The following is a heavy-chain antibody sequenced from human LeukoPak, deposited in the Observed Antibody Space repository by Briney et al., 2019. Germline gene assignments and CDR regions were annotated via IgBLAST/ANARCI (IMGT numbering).Heavy chain of an antibody. V-gene: IGHV4-59*01. CDR2: IYYSGST. Sequence: SETLSLTCTVSGGSISSYYWSWIRQPPGKGLEWIGYIYYSGSTNYNPSLKSRVTISVDTSKNQFSLKLSSVTAADTAVYYCARAEDYYYYMDVWGKGTTVTISS. J-gene: IGHJ6*03. CDR1: GGSISSYY. CDR3: ARAEDYYYYMDV.